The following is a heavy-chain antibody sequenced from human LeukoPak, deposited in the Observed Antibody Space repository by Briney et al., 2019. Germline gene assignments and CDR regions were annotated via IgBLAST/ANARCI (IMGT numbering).Heavy chain of an antibody. Sequence: SVKVSCKASGGTFSSYAISWVRQAPGQGLEWMGRIIPILGIANYAQKLQGRVTMTTDTSTSTAYMELRSLRSDDTAVYYCARTRGVHCSGGSCYSKKTNWFDPWGQGTLVTVSS. D-gene: IGHD2-15*01. V-gene: IGHV1-69*04. CDR2: IIPILGIA. J-gene: IGHJ5*02. CDR3: ARTRGVHCSGGSCYSKKTNWFDP. CDR1: GGTFSSYA.